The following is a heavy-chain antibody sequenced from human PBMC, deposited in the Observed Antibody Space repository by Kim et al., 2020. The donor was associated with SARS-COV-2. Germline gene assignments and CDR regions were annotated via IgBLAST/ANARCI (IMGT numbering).Heavy chain of an antibody. CDR2: GST. CDR3: AKRDRYFDY. V-gene: IGHV3-23*01. D-gene: IGHD3-22*01. Sequence: GSTHSADSVKGRFTISRDNSKKTLYLQMNRLRAEDTAVYYCAKRDRYFDYWGQGTLVTVSS. J-gene: IGHJ4*02.